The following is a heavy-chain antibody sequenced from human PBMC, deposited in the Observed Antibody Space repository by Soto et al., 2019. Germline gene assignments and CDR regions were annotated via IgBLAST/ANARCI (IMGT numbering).Heavy chain of an antibody. D-gene: IGHD1-26*01. Sequence: LRLSCAASGFTFSTYIMNWVRQAPGNGLEWVSSISSSSDYIYYADSVKGRFIISRDNAKNSLYLQMNSLRAEDTAVYYCARDRGTHSGSYSFWFDPWGQGTLVTVSS. CDR1: GFTFSTYI. J-gene: IGHJ5*02. V-gene: IGHV3-21*01. CDR3: ARDRGTHSGSYSFWFDP. CDR2: ISSSSDYI.